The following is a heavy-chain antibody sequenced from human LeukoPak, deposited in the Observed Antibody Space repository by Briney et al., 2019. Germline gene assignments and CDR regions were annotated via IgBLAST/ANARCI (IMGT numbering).Heavy chain of an antibody. CDR1: GYSISSGYY. CDR3: ARGSSGLYYFDY. CDR2: IYHSGGT. Sequence: SETLSLTCAVSGYSISSGYYWGWIRQPPGKGLEWIGSIYHSGGTYYNPSLKSRVTISVDTSKNQFSLKLSSVTAADTAVYYCARGSSGLYYFDYWGRGTLVTVSS. J-gene: IGHJ4*02. D-gene: IGHD6-19*01. V-gene: IGHV4-38-2*01.